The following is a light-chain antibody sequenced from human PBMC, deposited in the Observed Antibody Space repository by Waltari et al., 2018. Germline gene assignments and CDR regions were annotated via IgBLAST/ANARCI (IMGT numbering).Light chain of an antibody. J-gene: IGLJ2*01. V-gene: IGLV1-40*01. CDR2: GNS. Sequence: SVLTQPPSVSGAPGQRVTISCTRSRPHIRAPFDFPWYQVLPGTAPKVVIQGNSNRPSGVPDRFSGSRSGTSASLAITGLQAEDEADYYCQSYDSSLGGSLFGGGTKLTVL. CDR3: QSYDSSLGGSL. CDR1: RPHIRAPFD.